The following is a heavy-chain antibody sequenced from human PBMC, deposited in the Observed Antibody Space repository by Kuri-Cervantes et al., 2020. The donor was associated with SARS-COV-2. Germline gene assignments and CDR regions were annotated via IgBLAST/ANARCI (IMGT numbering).Heavy chain of an antibody. CDR2: IYYSGSA. CDR1: GGSISSSSYY. CDR3: ARLPLLDLSGYSPAGYPWFDP. Sequence: GSLRLSCTVSGGSISSSSYYWGWLRQPPGKGLEWIGNIYYSGSAYYNPSLKSRLTISVDTSKNQFSLNLSSVTAADTAVYYCARLPLLDLSGYSPAGYPWFDPWGLGTLVTVSS. J-gene: IGHJ5*02. V-gene: IGHV4-39*01. D-gene: IGHD5-12*01.